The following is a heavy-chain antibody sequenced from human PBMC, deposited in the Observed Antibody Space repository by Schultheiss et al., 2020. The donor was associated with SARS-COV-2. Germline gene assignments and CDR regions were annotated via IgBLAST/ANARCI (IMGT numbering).Heavy chain of an antibody. D-gene: IGHD3-22*01. CDR2: IYPGDSDT. CDR3: ARQRYYYDSSGYHYYYYYGMDV. CDR1: GYSFTSYW. J-gene: IGHJ6*02. V-gene: IGHV5-51*01. Sequence: GESLKISCKGSGYSFTSYWIGWVRQMPGKGLEWMGIIYPGDSDTRYSPSFQGQVTISADKSISTAYLQWSSLKASDTAMYYCARQRYYYDSSGYHYYYYYGMDVWGQGTTVTVSS.